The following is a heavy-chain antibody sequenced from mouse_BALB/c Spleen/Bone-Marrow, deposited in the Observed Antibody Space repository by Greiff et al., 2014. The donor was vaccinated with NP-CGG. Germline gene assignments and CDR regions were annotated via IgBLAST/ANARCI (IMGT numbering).Heavy chain of an antibody. CDR3: AREGSRLRGYFDV. Sequence: QVQLQQSGAELVKPGASVKLSCKTSGYTFTSYWIQWVKQRPGQGLGWIGEIFPGTGTTYYNEKFKGKATLTIDTSSSTAYMQLSSLTSEDSADYFCAREGSRLRGYFDVWGAGTTVTVSS. D-gene: IGHD1-1*01. CDR1: GYTFTSYW. V-gene: IGHV1S132*01. J-gene: IGHJ1*01. CDR2: IFPGTGTT.